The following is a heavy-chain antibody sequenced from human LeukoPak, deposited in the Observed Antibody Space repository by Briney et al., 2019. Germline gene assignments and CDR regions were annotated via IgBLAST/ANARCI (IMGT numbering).Heavy chain of an antibody. J-gene: IGHJ4*02. CDR2: SYWDDDN. CDR3: ARRQTYNGNWNGGYFDH. CDR1: GFSLTTRPVG. V-gene: IGHV2-5*02. D-gene: IGHD1-1*01. Sequence: VSGPTLVKPTQTLTLTCSFSGFSLTTRPVGVGWVRQTPGEALEWLAFSYWDDDNRYNPSLKSRVTVTKDTSRNQVVMTMTDMDPVDTATYYCARRQTYNGNWNGGYFDHWGQGTLVTVSS.